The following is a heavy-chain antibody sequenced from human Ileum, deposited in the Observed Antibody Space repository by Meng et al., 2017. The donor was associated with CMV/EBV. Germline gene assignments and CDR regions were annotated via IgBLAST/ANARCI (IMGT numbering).Heavy chain of an antibody. CDR1: GTFSRYT. CDR3: ATTSASTSPGANWFDP. D-gene: IGHD2-2*01. J-gene: IGHJ5*02. Sequence: GTFSRYTIGWVRQAPGQGLEWMGGIHPIFATQNYAKNFQGRVTITTDESTSTAYMELSSLRSEDTAIYYCATTSASTSPGANWFDPWGQGTLVTVSS. CDR2: IHPIFATQ. V-gene: IGHV1-69*05.